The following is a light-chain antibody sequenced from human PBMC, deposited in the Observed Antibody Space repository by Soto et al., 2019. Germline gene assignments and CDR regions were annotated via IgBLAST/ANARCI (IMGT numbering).Light chain of an antibody. CDR2: GAS. J-gene: IGKJ1*01. CDR3: HQSDDSPWT. CDR1: QSLPSNS. V-gene: IGKV3-20*01. Sequence: TELLQSPDTMSLSPVERVTRSGRASQSLPSNSLAWYQQKPGQPPRLLFYGASSRATGVPDRFVGSGSGTDFTLTVARLEAEDSAVYFCHQSDDSPWTFGQGTKVDIK.